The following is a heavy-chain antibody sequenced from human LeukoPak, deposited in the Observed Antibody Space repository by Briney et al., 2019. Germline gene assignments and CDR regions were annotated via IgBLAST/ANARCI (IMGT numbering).Heavy chain of an antibody. V-gene: IGHV3-73*01. CDR1: GFTFSGSA. CDR3: TRLHVAGYDY. CDR2: IRSKANNYAT. D-gene: IGHD2-15*01. Sequence: PGGSLRLSCAASGFTFSGSAIHWVRQASGKGLEWVGRIRSKANNYATAYGASVKGRFTISRDDSRNMAYLQMNSLKTEDTAVYYCTRLHVAGYDYWGQGTNGSVSS. J-gene: IGHJ4*02.